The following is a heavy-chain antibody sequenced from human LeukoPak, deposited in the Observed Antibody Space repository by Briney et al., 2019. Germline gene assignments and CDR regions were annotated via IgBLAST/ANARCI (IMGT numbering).Heavy chain of an antibody. Sequence: GGSLRLSCAASGFTFSSYSMNWVRQAPGKGLEWVSSISSSSSYIYYADSVKGRFTISSDNAKNSLYLQMNSLKTEDTAMYYCTTEYYGDYHYWGQGTLVTVSS. CDR1: GFTFSSYS. V-gene: IGHV3-21*03. D-gene: IGHD4-17*01. CDR3: TTEYYGDYHY. CDR2: ISSSSSYI. J-gene: IGHJ4*02.